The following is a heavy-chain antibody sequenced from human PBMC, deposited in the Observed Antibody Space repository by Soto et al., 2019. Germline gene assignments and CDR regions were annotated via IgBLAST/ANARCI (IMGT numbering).Heavy chain of an antibody. J-gene: IGHJ6*02. V-gene: IGHV4-4*07. Sequence: PSETLSLTCTVSGGSISSYYWSWIRQPAGKGLEWIGRIYTSGSTNYNPSLKSRVTMSVDTSKNQFSLKLSSVTAADTAVYYRARATKRATVTMKRYYYYGMDVWGQGTTVTVSS. CDR1: GGSISSYY. D-gene: IGHD4-17*01. CDR3: ARATKRATVTMKRYYYYGMDV. CDR2: IYTSGST.